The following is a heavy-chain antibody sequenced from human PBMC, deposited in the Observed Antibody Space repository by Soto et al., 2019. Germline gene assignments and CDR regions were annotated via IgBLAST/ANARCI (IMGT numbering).Heavy chain of an antibody. Sequence: GWSLRLSCAASGFTFSSYSMNWVRQAPGKGLEWVSSISSSSSYIYYADSVKGRFTISRDNAKNSLYLQMNSLRAEDTAVYYCARELDRYCSSTSCYPGKYGMDVWGQGTTVTVSS. CDR3: ARELDRYCSSTSCYPGKYGMDV. V-gene: IGHV3-21*01. D-gene: IGHD2-2*01. CDR2: ISSSSSYI. CDR1: GFTFSSYS. J-gene: IGHJ6*02.